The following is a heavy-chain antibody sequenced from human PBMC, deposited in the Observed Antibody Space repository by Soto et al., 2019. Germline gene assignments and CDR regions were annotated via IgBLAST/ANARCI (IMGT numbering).Heavy chain of an antibody. Sequence: PSETLSLTCAVYGGSFSGYYWSWIRQPPGKGLEWIGEINHSGSTNYNPSLKSRVTISVDTSKNQFSLKLSSVTAADTAVYYCARTGREAAAGTFYWVPFQNYYYYGMDVWGQGTTVTVSS. CDR2: INHSGST. V-gene: IGHV4-34*01. CDR3: ARTGREAAAGTFYWVPFQNYYYYGMDV. D-gene: IGHD6-13*01. CDR1: GGSFSGYY. J-gene: IGHJ6*02.